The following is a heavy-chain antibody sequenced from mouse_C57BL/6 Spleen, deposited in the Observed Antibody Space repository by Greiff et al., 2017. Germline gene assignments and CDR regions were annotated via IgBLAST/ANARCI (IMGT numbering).Heavy chain of an antibody. Sequence: DVMLVESGGGLVQPGGSLKLSCAASGFTFSDYYMYWVRQTPEKRLEWVAYISNGGGSTYYPDTVKGRFTISRDNAKNTLYLQMSRLKSEDTAMYYCARSYYGYYYAMDYWGQGTSVTVSS. CDR3: ARSYYGYYYAMDY. J-gene: IGHJ4*01. D-gene: IGHD1-1*01. CDR2: ISNGGGST. V-gene: IGHV5-12*01. CDR1: GFTFSDYY.